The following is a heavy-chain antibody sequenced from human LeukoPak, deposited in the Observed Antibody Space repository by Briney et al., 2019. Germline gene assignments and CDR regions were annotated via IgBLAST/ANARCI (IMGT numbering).Heavy chain of an antibody. CDR2: IYTSGST. D-gene: IGHD5-24*01. CDR1: GGSINSGSYY. J-gene: IGHJ4*02. Sequence: PSETLSLTCTVSGGSINSGSYYWSWIRQPAGKGLEWIGRIYTSGSTNYNPSLKSRATISVDTPKNPFSLKLSSVTAADTAVYYCARGGRWLQSWFDYWGQGTLVTVSS. CDR3: ARGGRWLQSWFDY. V-gene: IGHV4-61*02.